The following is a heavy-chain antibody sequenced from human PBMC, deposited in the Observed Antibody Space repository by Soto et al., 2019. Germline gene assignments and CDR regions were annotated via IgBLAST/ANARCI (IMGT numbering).Heavy chain of an antibody. CDR3: ARTEMATISEFAFDI. CDR1: GGSISSYY. J-gene: IGHJ3*02. D-gene: IGHD5-12*01. V-gene: IGHV4-59*01. Sequence: SETLSLTCTVSGGSISSYYWSWIRQPPGKGLEWLAYIYYSGSTSYNPSLKSRVSISLDTSMNQFSLKLSSVTAADTAVYYCARTEMATISEFAFDIWGQGTMVTVSS. CDR2: IYYSGST.